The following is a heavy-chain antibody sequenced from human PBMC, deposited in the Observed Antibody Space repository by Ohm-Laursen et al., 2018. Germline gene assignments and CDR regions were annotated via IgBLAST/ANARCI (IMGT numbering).Heavy chain of an antibody. J-gene: IGHJ3*02. Sequence: GASVKVSCKASGYTFTSYYMHWVRQAPGQGLEWMGIINPSGGSTSYAQKFQGRVTMTRDTSTSTVYMELSSLRSEDTAVYYCASRNPLMYSSSWYDRDAFDIWGQGTMVTVSS. CDR2: INPSGGST. V-gene: IGHV1-46*01. D-gene: IGHD6-13*01. CDR1: GYTFTSYY. CDR3: ASRNPLMYSSSWYDRDAFDI.